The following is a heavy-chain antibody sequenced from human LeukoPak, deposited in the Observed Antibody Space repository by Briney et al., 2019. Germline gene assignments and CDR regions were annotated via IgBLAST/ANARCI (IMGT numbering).Heavy chain of an antibody. CDR3: ARIPYAVAAAGTSDY. CDR1: GYTFTGYY. D-gene: IGHD6-13*01. Sequence: ASVKVSCKASGYTFTGYYMHWVRQAPGQGLEWMGWINPNSGGTNYAQKFQGRVTMTRDASISTAYMELSRLRSDDTAVYYCARIPYAVAAAGTSDYWGQGTLVTVSS. J-gene: IGHJ4*02. V-gene: IGHV1-2*02. CDR2: INPNSGGT.